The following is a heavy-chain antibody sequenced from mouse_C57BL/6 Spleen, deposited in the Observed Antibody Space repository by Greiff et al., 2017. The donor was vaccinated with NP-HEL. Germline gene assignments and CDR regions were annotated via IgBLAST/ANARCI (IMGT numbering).Heavy chain of an antibody. J-gene: IGHJ1*03. CDR1: GFTFSSYA. Sequence: DVMLVESGGGLVKPGGSLKLSCAASGFTFSSYAMSWVRQTPEKRLEWVATISDGGSYTYYPDNVKGRFTISRDNAKNNLYLQMSHLKSEDTAMYYCARDPGGYYSNSWYFDVWGTGTTVTVSS. D-gene: IGHD2-5*01. CDR3: ARDPGGYYSNSWYFDV. V-gene: IGHV5-4*01. CDR2: ISDGGSYT.